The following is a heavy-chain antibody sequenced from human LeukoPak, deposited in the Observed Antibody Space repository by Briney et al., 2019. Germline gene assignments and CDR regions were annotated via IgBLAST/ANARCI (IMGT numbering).Heavy chain of an antibody. J-gene: IGHJ4*02. D-gene: IGHD2-8*02. CDR2: ISAYNGNT. Sequence: ASVKVSCKASGYTFTSYGISWVRQAPGQGLEWMGWISAYNGNTNYAQKLQGRVTMTTDTSTSTAYMELRSLRSDDTAVYYCARDLPGPWSYYFDYWGQRTLVTVSS. CDR1: GYTFTSYG. V-gene: IGHV1-18*04. CDR3: ARDLPGPWSYYFDY.